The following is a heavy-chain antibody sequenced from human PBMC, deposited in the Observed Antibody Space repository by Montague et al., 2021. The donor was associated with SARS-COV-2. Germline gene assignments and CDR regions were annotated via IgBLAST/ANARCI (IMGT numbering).Heavy chain of an antibody. CDR3: ATQAPGTPDAFDV. CDR1: GFTFSSYA. J-gene: IGHJ3*01. V-gene: IGHV3-30*04. D-gene: IGHD6-13*01. CDR2: ISYDESNK. Sequence: SLSLSCADSGFTFSSYAMHWVRQGPGKGLEWVAVISYDESNKYYADSVKGRFTISRDNSKNTLYLQMNSLRAEDTAVYYCATQAPGTPDAFDVWGQGTMVTVSS.